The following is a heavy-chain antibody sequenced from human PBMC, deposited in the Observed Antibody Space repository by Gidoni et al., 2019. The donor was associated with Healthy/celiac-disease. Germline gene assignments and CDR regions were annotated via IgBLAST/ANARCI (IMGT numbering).Heavy chain of an antibody. CDR1: GGSISSYY. J-gene: IGHJ4*02. Sequence: QVQLQESGPGLVKPSETLSLTCTVSGGSISSYYWVWIRQPPGKGLEWIGYIYYSGSTNYNPSLKSRVTISVDTSKNQFSLKLSSVTAADTAVYYCAREKTTGLDYWGQGTLVTVSS. V-gene: IGHV4-59*01. D-gene: IGHD1-1*01. CDR3: AREKTTGLDY. CDR2: IYYSGST.